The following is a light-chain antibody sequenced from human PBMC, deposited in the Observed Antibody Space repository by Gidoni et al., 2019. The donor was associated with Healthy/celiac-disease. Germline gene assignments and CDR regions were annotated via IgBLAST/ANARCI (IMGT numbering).Light chain of an antibody. CDR2: QDS. J-gene: IGLJ2*01. Sequence: SYELTQPPSVSVSPGQTASITCSGDKLGDKYACWYQQKPGQSPVLVIYQDSKRPSGIPERFSGFNSGNTATLTISGTQAMDEADYYCQAWDSSVSVFGGGTKLTVL. V-gene: IGLV3-1*01. CDR1: KLGDKY. CDR3: QAWDSSVSV.